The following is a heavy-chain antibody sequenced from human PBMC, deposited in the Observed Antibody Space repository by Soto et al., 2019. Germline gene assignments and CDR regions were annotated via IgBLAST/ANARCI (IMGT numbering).Heavy chain of an antibody. CDR1: GGSISSGGYS. J-gene: IGHJ4*02. CDR3: ARGKEGITIFGVVITYYFDY. V-gene: IGHV4-30-2*01. Sequence: SDTLSLTCAVSGGSISSGGYSWSWVRQPPGKGLEWIGYIYHSGSTYYNPSLKSRVTISVDRSKNQFSLKLSSVTAADTAVYYCARGKEGITIFGVVITYYFDYWGQGTLVTVSS. CDR2: IYHSGST. D-gene: IGHD3-3*01.